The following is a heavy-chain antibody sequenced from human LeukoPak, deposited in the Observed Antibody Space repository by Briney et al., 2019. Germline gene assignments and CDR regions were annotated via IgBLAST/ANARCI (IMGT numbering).Heavy chain of an antibody. D-gene: IGHD3-16*01. CDR3: ARGVGPLAANTLAY. CDR1: GFTFITND. CDR2: LYSDGNT. V-gene: IGHV3-53*01. Sequence: PWGSLRLSCAASGFTFITNDMTWVRQAPGKGVEWVSVLYSDGNTKYADSVQGRFTISRDNSKNTLYLEMNSLSPDDTAVYYCARGVGPLAANTLAYWGQGTLVTVSS. J-gene: IGHJ4*02.